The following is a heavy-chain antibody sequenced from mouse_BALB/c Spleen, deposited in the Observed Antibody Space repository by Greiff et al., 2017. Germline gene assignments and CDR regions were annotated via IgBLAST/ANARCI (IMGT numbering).Heavy chain of an antibody. V-gene: IGHV5-17*02. CDR2: ISSGSSTI. CDR3: ARGGNYVSYYAMDY. Sequence: EVQGVESGGGLVQPGGSRKLSCAASGFTFSSFGMHWVRQAPEKGLEWVAYISSGSSTIYYADTVKGRFTISRDNPKNTLFLQMTSLRSEDTAMYYCARGGNYVSYYAMDYWGQGTSVTVSS. J-gene: IGHJ4*01. D-gene: IGHD2-1*01. CDR1: GFTFSSFG.